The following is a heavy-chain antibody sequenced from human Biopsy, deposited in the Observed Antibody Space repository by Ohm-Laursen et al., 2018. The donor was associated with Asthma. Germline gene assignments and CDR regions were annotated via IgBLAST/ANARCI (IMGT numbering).Heavy chain of an antibody. J-gene: IGHJ1*01. V-gene: IGHV3-7*01. CDR1: GFTFGDYC. CDR2: IKHDGTEK. D-gene: IGHD3-3*02. Sequence: SLRLSCAASGFTFGDYCMSRVRQVPGKGLEWVANIKHDGTEKNHVDSLKGRFTISRDNAKNSLYLQMNSLRAEDTAVYYCARTFHFWSPYHAEHYQLWGQGTLVTVPS. CDR3: ARTFHFWSPYHAEHYQL.